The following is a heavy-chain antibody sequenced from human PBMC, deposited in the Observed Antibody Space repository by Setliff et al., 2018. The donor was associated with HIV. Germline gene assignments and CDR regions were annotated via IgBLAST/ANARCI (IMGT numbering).Heavy chain of an antibody. D-gene: IGHD6-6*01. CDR3: ARPYSSSGTGYYYMDV. CDR2: INHSGST. V-gene: IGHV4-39*07. J-gene: IGHJ6*03. Sequence: SETLSLTCIVSGDSISSGGFYWSWIRQPPGKGLEWIGEINHSGSTNYNPSLKSRVTISVDTSKNQFSLKLSSVTAADTAVYYCARPYSSSGTGYYYMDVWGKGTTVTVSS. CDR1: GDSISSGGFY.